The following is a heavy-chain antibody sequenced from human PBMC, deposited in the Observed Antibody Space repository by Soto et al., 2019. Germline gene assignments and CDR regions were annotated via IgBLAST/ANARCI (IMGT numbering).Heavy chain of an antibody. Sequence: QVQLVESGGGVVQPGRSLRLSCAASGFTFSSYGMHWVRQAPGKGLEWVAVISYDGSNKYYADSVKGRFTISRDNSKNTLYLQMNSLRAEDTAVYYCAKGLFVGFGDQQYDYWGQGTLVTVSS. CDR1: GFTFSSYG. J-gene: IGHJ4*02. V-gene: IGHV3-30*18. D-gene: IGHD3-10*01. CDR2: ISYDGSNK. CDR3: AKGLFVGFGDQQYDY.